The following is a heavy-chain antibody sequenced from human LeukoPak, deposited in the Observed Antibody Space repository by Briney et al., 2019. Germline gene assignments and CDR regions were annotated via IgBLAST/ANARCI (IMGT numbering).Heavy chain of an antibody. V-gene: IGHV4-39*01. J-gene: IGHJ4*02. CDR1: GGSISSSSYY. CDR3: ASPSSWGISQFDY. CDR2: IYYSGST. Sequence: MASETLSLTCTVSGGSISSSSYYWGWIRQPPGKGLEWIGSIYYSGSTYYNPSLKSRVTISVDTSKNQFSLKLSSVTAADTAVYYCASPSSWGISQFDYWGQGTLVTVSS. D-gene: IGHD2-2*01.